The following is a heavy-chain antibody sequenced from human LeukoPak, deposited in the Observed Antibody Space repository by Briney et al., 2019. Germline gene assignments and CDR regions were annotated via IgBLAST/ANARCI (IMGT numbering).Heavy chain of an antibody. CDR3: ASSTTENGLLWFGELSFDY. Sequence: SETLSLTCTVSGGSISSGPYYWNWIRQPAGKGLEWIGYIYYSGSTNYNPSLKSRVTISEDTSKNQFSLKLSSVTAADTAVYYCASSTTENGLLWFGELSFDYWGQGTLVTVSS. V-gene: IGHV4-61*10. D-gene: IGHD3-10*01. CDR2: IYYSGST. J-gene: IGHJ4*02. CDR1: GGSISSGPYY.